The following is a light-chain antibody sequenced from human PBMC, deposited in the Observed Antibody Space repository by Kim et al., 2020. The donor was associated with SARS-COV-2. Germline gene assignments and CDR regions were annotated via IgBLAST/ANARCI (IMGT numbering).Light chain of an antibody. CDR3: QQSFSTPWLS. Sequence: IQMTQSPSSLAASVGDRITIACRASQSIATRLNWYQQRPGKAPKLLIYAASSLQSGVPSRFSGAGSGTDFTLTISSLQPEDFATYYCQQSFSTPWLSFGGGTKVDIK. CDR1: QSIATR. V-gene: IGKV1-39*01. J-gene: IGKJ4*01. CDR2: AAS.